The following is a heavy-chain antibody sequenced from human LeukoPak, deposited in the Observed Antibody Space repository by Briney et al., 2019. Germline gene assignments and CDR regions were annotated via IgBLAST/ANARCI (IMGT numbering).Heavy chain of an antibody. CDR1: GFTFSTYG. CDR3: AKDLFRGYYDSSGYAFDI. V-gene: IGHV3-23*01. D-gene: IGHD3-22*01. CDR2: ISGSGGST. J-gene: IGHJ3*02. Sequence: GRSLRLSCAASGFTFSTYGMNWVRQAPGKELEWVSGISGSGGSTYCADSVKGRFTISRDNSKNTLYLQMNSLRAEDTAVYYCAKDLFRGYYDSSGYAFDIWGQGTMVTVSS.